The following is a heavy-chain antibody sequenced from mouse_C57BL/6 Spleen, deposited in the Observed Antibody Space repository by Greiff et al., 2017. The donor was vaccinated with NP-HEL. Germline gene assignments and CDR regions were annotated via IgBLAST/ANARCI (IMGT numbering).Heavy chain of an antibody. CDR2: ISSGSSTI. Sequence: EVKLMESGGGLVKPGGSLKLSCAASGFTFSDYGMHWVRQAPEKGLEWVAYISSGSSTIYYADTVKGRFTISRDNAKNTLFLQMTSLRSEDTAMYYGARPGELRLRGSSYDYAMDYWGQGTSVTVSS. V-gene: IGHV5-17*01. D-gene: IGHD1-1*01. J-gene: IGHJ4*01. CDR1: GFTFSDYG. CDR3: ARPGELRLRGSSYDYAMDY.